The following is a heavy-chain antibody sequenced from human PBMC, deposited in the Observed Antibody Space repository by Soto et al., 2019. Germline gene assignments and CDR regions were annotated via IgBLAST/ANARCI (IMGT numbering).Heavy chain of an antibody. D-gene: IGHD1-26*01. CDR2: INHNSGGT. CDR1: GYTFTGYY. CDR3: ARGRVRVGARGEVDY. J-gene: IGHJ4*02. V-gene: IGHV1-2*02. Sequence: QVQLVQSGAEVKKPGASVKVSCKASGYTFTGYYMHWVRQAPGQGLEWMGWINHNSGGTNYAQKFQGRVTMTRDTSISTAYMELSRPRSDDTAVYYCARGRVRVGARGEVDYWGQGTLVNVSS.